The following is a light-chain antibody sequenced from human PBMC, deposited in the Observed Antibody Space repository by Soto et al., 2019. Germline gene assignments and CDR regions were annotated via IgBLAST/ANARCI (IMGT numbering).Light chain of an antibody. Sequence: QSVLTQPRSVSGSPGESVTISCTGSSSDVGSYNYVSWYQQYPGKAPKVMIYEVSNRPSGVSNRFSGSKSGNTASLTISGLQAEDEADYYCSSYTSSSTLVVFGGGTKLTVL. CDR3: SSYTSSSTLVV. CDR1: SSDVGSYNY. CDR2: EVS. J-gene: IGLJ2*01. V-gene: IGLV2-14*01.